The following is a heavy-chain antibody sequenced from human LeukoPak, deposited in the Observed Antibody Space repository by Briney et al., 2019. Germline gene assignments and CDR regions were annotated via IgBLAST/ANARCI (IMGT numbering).Heavy chain of an antibody. J-gene: IGHJ4*02. CDR3: ARVYGDYVRGNYIDY. CDR2: INAGNGNT. V-gene: IGHV1-3*01. Sequence: GASVKVSCKASGYTFTSYAMHWVRQAPGQRIEWMGRINAGNGNTKYSQKFQGRVTITRDTSASTAYMELSSLRSEDTAAYYCARVYGDYVRGNYIDYWGQGTLVTVSS. CDR1: GYTFTSYA. D-gene: IGHD3-16*01.